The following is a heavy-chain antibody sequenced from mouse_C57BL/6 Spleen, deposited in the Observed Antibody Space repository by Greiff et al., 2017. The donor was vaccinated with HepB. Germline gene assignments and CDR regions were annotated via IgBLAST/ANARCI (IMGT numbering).Heavy chain of an antibody. V-gene: IGHV1-61*01. CDR3: ARSGLRRAMDY. Sequence: QVQLQQPGAELVRPGSSVKLSCKASGYTFTSYWMDWVKQRPGQGLEWIGNIYPSDSETHYNQKFKDKATLTVDKSSSTAYMQRSSLTSEDSAVYYCARSGLRRAMDYWGQGTSVTVSS. J-gene: IGHJ4*01. CDR2: IYPSDSET. CDR1: GYTFTSYW. D-gene: IGHD2-2*01.